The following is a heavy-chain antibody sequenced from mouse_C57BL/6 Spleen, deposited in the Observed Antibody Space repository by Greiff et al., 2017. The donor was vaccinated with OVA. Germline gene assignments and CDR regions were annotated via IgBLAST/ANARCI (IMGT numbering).Heavy chain of an antibody. CDR2: IDPEDGET. CDR3: ARELYYGSSFGDFDV. J-gene: IGHJ1*03. Sequence: EVKLQESGAELVKPGASVKLSCTASGFNIKDYYMHWVKQRTEQGLEWIGRIDPEDGETKYAPKFQGKATITADTSSNTAYLQLRSLTSEDTAVYYCARELYYGSSFGDFDVWGTGTTVTVSS. V-gene: IGHV14-2*01. D-gene: IGHD1-1*01. CDR1: GFNIKDYY.